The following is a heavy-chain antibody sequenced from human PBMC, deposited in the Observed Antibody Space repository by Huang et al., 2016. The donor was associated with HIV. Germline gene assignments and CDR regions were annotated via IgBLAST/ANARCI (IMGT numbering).Heavy chain of an antibody. CDR1: GFTFSSYS. CDR3: ASEIAAASIDY. V-gene: IGHV3-21*01. Sequence: EVQLVESGGGLVKPGGSLRLSCAASGFTFSSYSMNWVRQAPGKGLEWVSYISSSSSYIDYADSVKGRFTISRDNAKNSLYLQMNSLRAEDTAVYYCASEIAAASIDYWGQGTLVTVSS. CDR2: ISSSSSYI. D-gene: IGHD6-13*01. J-gene: IGHJ4*02.